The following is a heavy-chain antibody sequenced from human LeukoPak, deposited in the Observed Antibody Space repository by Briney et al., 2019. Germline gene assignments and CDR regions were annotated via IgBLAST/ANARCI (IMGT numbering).Heavy chain of an antibody. Sequence: SETLSLTCTVSGGSISSYYWSWIRQPPGKGLEWIGYIYYSGSTNYNPSLKSRVTISVDTSENQFSLKLSSVTAAGTAVYYCARDTGYYGSGSYQNWFDPWGQGTLVTVSS. J-gene: IGHJ5*02. D-gene: IGHD3-10*01. CDR3: ARDTGYYGSGSYQNWFDP. V-gene: IGHV4-59*01. CDR2: IYYSGST. CDR1: GGSISSYY.